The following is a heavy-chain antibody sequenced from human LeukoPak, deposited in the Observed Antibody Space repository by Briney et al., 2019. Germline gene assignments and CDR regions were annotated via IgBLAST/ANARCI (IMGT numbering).Heavy chain of an antibody. D-gene: IGHD3-10*01. CDR1: GFTFTNAW. Sequence: TGGSLRLSCVDSGFTFTNAWMSWVRQAPGKGLEWIGRIKSKTDGETTNYAEPVRGRFTISRDDSKSAVYLQMNSLKIEDTAVYYCTTDLGTYYHGSQRLIPIDYWGQGTLVTVSS. V-gene: IGHV3-15*01. CDR2: IKSKTDGETT. CDR3: TTDLGTYYHGSQRLIPIDY. J-gene: IGHJ4*02.